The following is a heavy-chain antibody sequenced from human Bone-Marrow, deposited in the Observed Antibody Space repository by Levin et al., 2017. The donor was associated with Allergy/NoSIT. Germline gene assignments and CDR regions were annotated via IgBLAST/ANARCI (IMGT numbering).Heavy chain of an antibody. Sequence: ASVKVSCKASGYTFTSYGISWVRQAPGQGLEWMGWISAYNGNTNYAQKLQGRVTMTTDTSTSTAYMELRSLRSDDTAVYYCARAANVYGSGSYFDYWGQGTLVTVSS. V-gene: IGHV1-18*01. J-gene: IGHJ4*02. D-gene: IGHD3-10*01. CDR1: GYTFTSYG. CDR3: ARAANVYGSGSYFDY. CDR2: ISAYNGNT.